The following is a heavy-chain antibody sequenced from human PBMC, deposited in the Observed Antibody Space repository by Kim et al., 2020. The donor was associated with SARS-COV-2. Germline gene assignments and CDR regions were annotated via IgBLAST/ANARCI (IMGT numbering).Heavy chain of an antibody. D-gene: IGHD6-19*01. Sequence: SETLSLTCAVYGGSFSGYYWSWIRQPPGKGLEWIGEINHSGSTNYNPSLKSRVTISVDTSKNQFSLKLSSVTAADTAVYYCARGWSQWWFDPWGQGTLVTVSS. J-gene: IGHJ5*02. CDR1: GGSFSGYY. V-gene: IGHV4-34*01. CDR3: ARGWSQWWFDP. CDR2: INHSGST.